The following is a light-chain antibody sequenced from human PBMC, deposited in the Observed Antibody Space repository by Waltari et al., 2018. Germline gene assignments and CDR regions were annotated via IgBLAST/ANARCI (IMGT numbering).Light chain of an antibody. CDR1: QRLSNW. CDR3: QQYNTYSRT. V-gene: IGKV1-5*01. Sequence: DIQMTQSPSTLSASIGDRVTNTCRASQRLSNWLAWYQQKPGKAPKLLIYGASSLESGVPSRFSGSGSGTEFTLTISSLQPDDFATYYCQQYNTYSRTFGQGTTVEVK. J-gene: IGKJ1*01. CDR2: GAS.